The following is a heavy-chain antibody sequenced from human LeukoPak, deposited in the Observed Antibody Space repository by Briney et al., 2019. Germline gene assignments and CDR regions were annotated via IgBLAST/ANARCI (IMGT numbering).Heavy chain of an antibody. CDR1: GFIFSSYD. CDR3: AKSRCTSVQCYTFDS. V-gene: IGHV3-23*01. CDR2: IGSDGSI. Sequence: GGSLRLSCAASGFIFSSYDMSWVRQAPGKGLEWVSAIGSDGSIYYGDSVKGRFTISRDNSKNMLYLQMNRLRAEDTAVYYCAKSRCTSVQCYTFDSWGRGALVTVSS. J-gene: IGHJ4*02. D-gene: IGHD2-8*01.